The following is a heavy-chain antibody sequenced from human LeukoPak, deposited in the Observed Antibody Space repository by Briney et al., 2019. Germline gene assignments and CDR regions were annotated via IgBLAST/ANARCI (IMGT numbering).Heavy chain of an antibody. Sequence: GGSLRLSCAASGFTFSSYAMSWVRQAPGKGLEWVSYISSSSSTIYYADSVKGRFTISRDDAKNSLYLQMNSLRAEDTAVYYCARDETYYYGSGSYSPLDYWGQGTLVTVSP. CDR1: GFTFSSYA. J-gene: IGHJ4*02. CDR2: ISSSSSTI. CDR3: ARDETYYYGSGSYSPLDY. V-gene: IGHV3-48*01. D-gene: IGHD3-10*01.